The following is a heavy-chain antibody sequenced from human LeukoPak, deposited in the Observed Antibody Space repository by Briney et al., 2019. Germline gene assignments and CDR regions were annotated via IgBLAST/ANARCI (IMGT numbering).Heavy chain of an antibody. V-gene: IGHV3-21*01. CDR2: ISSSSSYL. J-gene: IGHJ4*02. D-gene: IGHD3-22*01. CDR3: ARDTDQYYYDSSGYP. Sequence: PGGSLRLSCAASGFTFSSYSRNWVRQAPGKGLEWVSSISSSSSYLYYADSGKGRFTISRDNAKNSLYLQMNSLRAEDTAVYYCARDTDQYYYDSSGYPWGQGTLVTVSS. CDR1: GFTFSSYS.